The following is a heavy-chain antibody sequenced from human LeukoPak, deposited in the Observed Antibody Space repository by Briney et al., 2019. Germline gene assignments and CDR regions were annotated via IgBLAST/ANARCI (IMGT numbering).Heavy chain of an antibody. CDR1: GYTFTGYY. CDR3: APMLHYGDFDY. V-gene: IGHV1-2*06. D-gene: IGHD4-17*01. J-gene: IGHJ4*02. Sequence: GASVKVSCKASGYTFTGYYMHWVRQAPGQGLEWMGRINPNSRGTNYAQKFQGRVTMTRDTSISTAYMELSRLRSDDTAVYYCAPMLHYGDFDYWGQGTLVTVSS. CDR2: INPNSRGT.